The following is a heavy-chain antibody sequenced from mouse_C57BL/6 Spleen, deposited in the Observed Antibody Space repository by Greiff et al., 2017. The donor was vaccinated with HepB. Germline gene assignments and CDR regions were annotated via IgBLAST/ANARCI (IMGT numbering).Heavy chain of an antibody. Sequence: EVQLVESGGGLVKPGGSLKLSCAASGFTFSDYGMHWVRQAPEKGLEWVAYISSGSSAIYYADTVKGRFTISRDNAKNTLFLQMTSLRSEDTAMYYCANVRRGYYYFDYWGQGTTLTVSS. CDR2: ISSGSSAI. V-gene: IGHV5-17*01. J-gene: IGHJ2*01. CDR1: GFTFSDYG. D-gene: IGHD2-14*01. CDR3: ANVRRGYYYFDY.